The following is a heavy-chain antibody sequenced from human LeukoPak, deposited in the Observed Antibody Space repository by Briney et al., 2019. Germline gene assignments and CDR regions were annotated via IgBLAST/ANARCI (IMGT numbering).Heavy chain of an antibody. CDR2: INPNSGGT. V-gene: IGHV1-2*02. CDR3: ARDRPKVGATTLVNLFGGRFAQGGYAFDI. CDR1: GYTFTGYY. D-gene: IGHD1-26*01. Sequence: ASVKVSCKASGYTFTGYYMHWVRQAPGQGLEWMGWINPNSGGTNCAQKFQGRVTMTRDTSISTAYMELSRLRSDDTAVYYCARDRPKVGATTLVNLFGGRFAQGGYAFDIWGQGTMVTVSS. J-gene: IGHJ3*02.